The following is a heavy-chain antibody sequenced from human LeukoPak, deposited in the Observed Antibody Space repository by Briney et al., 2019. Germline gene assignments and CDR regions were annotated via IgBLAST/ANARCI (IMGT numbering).Heavy chain of an antibody. D-gene: IGHD5-18*01. CDR2: IYHSGST. CDR3: ARLYSYSSHFDY. J-gene: IGHJ4*02. Sequence: ASETLSLTCTVSDGSISSGGYSWSWIRQPPGKGLEWIGYIYHSGSTYYNPSLKSRVTISLDRFKNQFSLKLSSVTAADTAVYYCARLYSYSSHFDYWGQGTLVTVSS. V-gene: IGHV4-30-2*01. CDR1: DGSISSGGYS.